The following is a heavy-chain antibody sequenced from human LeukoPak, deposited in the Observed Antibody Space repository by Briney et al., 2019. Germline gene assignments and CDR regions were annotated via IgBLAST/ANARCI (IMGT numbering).Heavy chain of an antibody. CDR2: INPNSGGT. CDR3: ARGPTAAIWYNWFDP. CDR1: GYTFTGYY. V-gene: IGHV1-2*04. J-gene: IGHJ5*02. D-gene: IGHD2-2*02. Sequence: ASVKVSCKASGYTFTGYYMHWVRQAPGQGLEWMGWINPNSGGTNYAQKFQGWVTMTRDTSISTAYMELSRLRSDDTAVYYCARGPTAAIWYNWFDPWGQGTLVTVSS.